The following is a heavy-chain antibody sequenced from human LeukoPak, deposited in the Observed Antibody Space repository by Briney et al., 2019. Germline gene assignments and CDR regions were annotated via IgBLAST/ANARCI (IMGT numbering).Heavy chain of an antibody. Sequence: GGSLRLSCAASGFTFSSYGMNWVRQAPGKGLEGVAFIRYDGSNKYYADSVKGRFTISRDNSKNTLYLQMNSLRADDTAVYYCAREAVMPVAPVKIGTSDRPLYEYYGLDVWGQGTTVTVS. CDR1: GFTFSSYG. V-gene: IGHV3-30*02. CDR2: IRYDGSNK. CDR3: AREAVMPVAPVKIGTSDRPLYEYYGLDV. J-gene: IGHJ6*02. D-gene: IGHD1/OR15-1a*01.